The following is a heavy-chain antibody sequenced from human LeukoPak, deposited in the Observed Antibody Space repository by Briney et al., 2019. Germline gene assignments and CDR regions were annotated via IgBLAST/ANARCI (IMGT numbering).Heavy chain of an antibody. CDR1: GFTFSSSA. Sequence: GGSLRLSCAASGFTFSSSAMGWVRQAPGKGLEWVSAISNNGGYTYYADSVQGRFTISRDNSKSTLCLQMNSLRAEDTAVYYCAKQLGYCSDGSCYFPYWGQGTLVTVSS. J-gene: IGHJ4*02. CDR2: ISNNGGYT. V-gene: IGHV3-23*01. D-gene: IGHD2-15*01. CDR3: AKQLGYCSDGSCYFPY.